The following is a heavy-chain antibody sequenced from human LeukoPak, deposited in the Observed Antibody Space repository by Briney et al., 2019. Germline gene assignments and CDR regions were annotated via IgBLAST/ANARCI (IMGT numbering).Heavy chain of an antibody. Sequence: GGSLRLSCAASGFTFSGYDMSWVRQAPGKGLEWVSAISAGGGTYFADSVKGRFTLSRDNSRNTLYLQMNSLRAEDTAVYYCANGGGVTYFDYWGQGTLVTVSS. CDR1: GFTFSGYD. D-gene: IGHD2-8*02. CDR2: ISAGGGT. J-gene: IGHJ4*02. CDR3: ANGGGVTYFDY. V-gene: IGHV3-23*01.